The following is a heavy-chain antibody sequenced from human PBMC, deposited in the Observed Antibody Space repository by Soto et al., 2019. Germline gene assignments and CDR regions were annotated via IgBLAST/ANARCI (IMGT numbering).Heavy chain of an antibody. CDR3: ARAVYSGYDPPYYYYYGMDV. CDR1: GGSISSYY. V-gene: IGHV4-59*01. CDR2: IYYSGST. J-gene: IGHJ6*02. D-gene: IGHD5-12*01. Sequence: QVQLQESGPGLVKPSETMSLTCTVSGGSISSYYWSWIRQPPGKGLEWIGHIYYSGSTNYNPSLKSRVTISVDTSKNQCSLKLSAVTAAATAVYYCARAVYSGYDPPYYYYYGMDVWGHGTTVTVSS.